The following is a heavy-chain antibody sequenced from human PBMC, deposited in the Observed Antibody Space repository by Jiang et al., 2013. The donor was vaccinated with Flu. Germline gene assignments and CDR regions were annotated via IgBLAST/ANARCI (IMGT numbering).Heavy chain of an antibody. Sequence: PGASVKVSCKVSGYTLTELSMHWVRQAPGKGLEWMGGFDPEDGETIYAQKFQGRVTMTEDTSTDTAYMELSSLRSEDTAVYYCATGLITLRYYYDSSGPEWGQGTLVTVSS. J-gene: IGHJ4*02. CDR2: FDPEDGET. D-gene: IGHD3-22*01. CDR1: GYTLTELS. CDR3: ATGLITLRYYYDSSGPE. V-gene: IGHV1-24*01.